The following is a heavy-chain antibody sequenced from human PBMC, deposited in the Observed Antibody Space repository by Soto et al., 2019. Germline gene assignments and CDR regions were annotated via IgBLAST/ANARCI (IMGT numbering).Heavy chain of an antibody. J-gene: IGHJ6*02. D-gene: IGHD2-2*01. V-gene: IGHV1-69*13. Sequence: ASVKVSCKASGGTFSSYAISWVRQAPGQGLEWMGGITPIFGTANYAQKFQGRVTITADESTSTAYMELSSLRSEDTAVYYCARVTRYCISTSCSGYYYYGMDVWGQGTTVTVSS. CDR1: GGTFSSYA. CDR2: ITPIFGTA. CDR3: ARVTRYCISTSCSGYYYYGMDV.